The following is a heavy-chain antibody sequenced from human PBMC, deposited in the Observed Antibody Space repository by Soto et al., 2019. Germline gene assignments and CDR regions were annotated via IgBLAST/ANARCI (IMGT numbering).Heavy chain of an antibody. J-gene: IGHJ6*04. D-gene: IGHD3-3*01. V-gene: IGHV1-18*01. Sequence: GASXKVSCKASGYTFTSYGISWVRQAPGQGLEWMGWISAYNGNTNYAQKLQGRVTMTTDTSTSTAYMELRSLRSDDTAVYYCARDGTYYDFWSGSPYRVRPLVWGKGTTVTVSS. CDR2: ISAYNGNT. CDR3: ARDGTYYDFWSGSPYRVRPLV. CDR1: GYTFTSYG.